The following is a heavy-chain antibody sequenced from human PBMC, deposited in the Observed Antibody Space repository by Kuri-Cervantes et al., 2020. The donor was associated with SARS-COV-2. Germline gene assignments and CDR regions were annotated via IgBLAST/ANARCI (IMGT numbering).Heavy chain of an antibody. Sequence: SVKVSCKASGYTFSFYGFSWVRQVPGQGLEWVGGITPLFGATDNAQKFKGRVTFTADKSTNTAYMELGSLKSDDTAVYYCARGTGTKPGLGYFDSWGQGTLVTVPQ. CDR3: ARGTGTKPGLGYFDS. V-gene: IGHV1-69*06. CDR1: GYTFSFYG. D-gene: IGHD1-7*01. J-gene: IGHJ4*02. CDR2: ITPLFGAT.